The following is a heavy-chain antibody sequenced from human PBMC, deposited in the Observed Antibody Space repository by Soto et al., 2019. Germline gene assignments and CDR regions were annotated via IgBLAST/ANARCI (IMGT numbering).Heavy chain of an antibody. J-gene: IGHJ4*02. D-gene: IGHD3-10*01. Sequence: QVQLVQSGAEVKKPGSSVKVSCTASEGTFNSYTLSWVRQAPGQGLEWMGRVIPMLGMADFAQKFQGRVMITADKSTSTAYMVLSSLRSDDTGLYYGATNYGSGSTHFDYWGQGTLITVSS. CDR1: EGTFNSYT. CDR2: VIPMLGMA. V-gene: IGHV1-69*02. CDR3: ATNYGSGSTHFDY.